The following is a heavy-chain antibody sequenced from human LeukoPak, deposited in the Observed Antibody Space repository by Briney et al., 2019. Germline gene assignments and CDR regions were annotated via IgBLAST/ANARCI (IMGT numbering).Heavy chain of an antibody. CDR1: GFIFTSYW. CDR2: INLDGSGA. V-gene: IGHV3-74*01. CDR3: AKSVVVITFRFDD. Sequence: PGGSLRLSCAASGFIFTSYWMHWVRQAPGKGLVWLSRINLDGSGASYADSVEGRFTISRDNAKNTLYLQMNGLRADDTAVYYCAKSVVVITFRFDDWGQGALVTVSS. D-gene: IGHD2-15*01. J-gene: IGHJ4*02.